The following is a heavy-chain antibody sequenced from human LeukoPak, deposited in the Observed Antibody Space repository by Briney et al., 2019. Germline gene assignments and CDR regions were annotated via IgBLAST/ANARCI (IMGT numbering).Heavy chain of an antibody. CDR3: TRGPGSTWYSDY. CDR1: GFTVSTNY. CDR2: IYSGRDT. J-gene: IGHJ4*02. D-gene: IGHD6-13*01. Sequence: GGSLRLSCAASGFTVSTNYINWVRQAPGKGLEWVSIIYSGRDTYYADSVKGRFTISRDNSKNTLYLQMNSLRAEDTAVYYCTRGPGSTWYSDYWGQGTLVTVSS. V-gene: IGHV3-66*02.